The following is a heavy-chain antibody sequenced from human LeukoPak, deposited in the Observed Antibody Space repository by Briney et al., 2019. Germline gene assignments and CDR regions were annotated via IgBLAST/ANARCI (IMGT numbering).Heavy chain of an antibody. CDR2: IYYSGST. CDR1: GGSISSYY. J-gene: IGHJ2*01. D-gene: IGHD2-8*02. Sequence: SETLSLTCTVSGGSISSYYWSWIRQPPGKGLEWIGYIYYSGSTNYNPSLKSRVTISVDTSKNQFSLKLSSVTAADTAVYYCARGDYWDWYFDLWGRGTLVTVSS. V-gene: IGHV4-59*01. CDR3: ARGDYWDWYFDL.